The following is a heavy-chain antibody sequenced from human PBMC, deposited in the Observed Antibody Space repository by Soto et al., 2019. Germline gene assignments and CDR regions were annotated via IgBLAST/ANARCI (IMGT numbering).Heavy chain of an antibody. CDR2: ISHDVGNI. CDR1: GFIFSSHD. D-gene: IGHD3-3*01. CDR3: AKFAPASIFPNDY. J-gene: IGHJ4*02. Sequence: PGGSLRLSCKTSGFIFSSHDMHWVRQAPGKGLQWVAVISHDVGNIFYIDSVEGRFTISRDNSQSTLFLDMNSLRPEDTAVYFCAKFAPASIFPNDYRGQGTVVTVS. V-gene: IGHV3-30*18.